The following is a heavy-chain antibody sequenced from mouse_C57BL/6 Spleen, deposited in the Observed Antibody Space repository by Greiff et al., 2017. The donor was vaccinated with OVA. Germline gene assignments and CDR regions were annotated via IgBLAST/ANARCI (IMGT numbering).Heavy chain of an antibody. J-gene: IGHJ4*01. CDR1: GFTFSDYG. CDR2: ISSGSSTI. CDR3: ARYY. Sequence: EVQLVESGGGLVKPGGSLKLSCAASGFTFSDYGMHWVRQAPEKGLEWVGYISSGSSTIYYADKVKGRFTISRDNAKNTLFLQMTSLRSEDTAMYYCARYYWGQGTSVTVSS. V-gene: IGHV5-17*01.